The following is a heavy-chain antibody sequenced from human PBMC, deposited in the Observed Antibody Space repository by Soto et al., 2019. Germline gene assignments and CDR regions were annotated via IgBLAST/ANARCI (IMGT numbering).Heavy chain of an antibody. J-gene: IGHJ5*02. CDR1: GGTFSSYA. D-gene: IGHD6-13*01. Sequence: QVQLVQSGAEVKKPGSSVKVSCKASGGTFSSYAISWVRQAPGQGLEWMGGIIPIFGTANYAQKFQGRVTITADESTSTAYMELSSLRAEETAVYYCARTLTAAAGDWFDPWGPGSLVTDSS. CDR2: IIPIFGTA. V-gene: IGHV1-69*01. CDR3: ARTLTAAAGDWFDP.